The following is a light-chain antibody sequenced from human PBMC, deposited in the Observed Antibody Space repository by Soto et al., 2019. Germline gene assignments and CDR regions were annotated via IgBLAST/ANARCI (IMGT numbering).Light chain of an antibody. J-gene: IGKJ2*01. Sequence: EIVLTQSPATLSLSPGERATLSCRASQSAGNNLAWYQQKPGQAPRLLIYDASNRATGVPARFSGSGSGTDFDLTISSLEPEDFEVYLCQQRSNWPPGGTFGQGTQLEIK. CDR2: DAS. CDR1: QSAGNN. CDR3: QQRSNWPPGGT. V-gene: IGKV3-11*01.